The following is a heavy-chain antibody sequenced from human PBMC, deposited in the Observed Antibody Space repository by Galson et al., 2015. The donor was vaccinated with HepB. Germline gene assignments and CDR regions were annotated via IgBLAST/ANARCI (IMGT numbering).Heavy chain of an antibody. J-gene: IGHJ2*01. CDR1: GFTFNNYA. CDR2: ISYDGSKK. CDR3: ARGGTGAIWYFDL. D-gene: IGHD7-27*01. Sequence: SLRLSCAASGFTFNNYAIHWVRQAPGKGLEWVAVISYDGSKKYYADSVKGRFTISRDISKNTLYVQMSSLTADDTAMYYCARGGTGAIWYFDLWGRGTLVTVSS. V-gene: IGHV3-30-3*01.